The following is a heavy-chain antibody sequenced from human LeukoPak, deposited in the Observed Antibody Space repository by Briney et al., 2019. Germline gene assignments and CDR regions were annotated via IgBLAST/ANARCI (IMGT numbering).Heavy chain of an antibody. Sequence: SETLSHTCAVYGGSFSGYYWSWIRQPPGKGLEWIGEINHSGSTNYNPSLKSRVTISVDTSKNQFSLKLSSVTAADTAVYYCARVFRAYYYDSSGHPFNYWGQGTLVTVSS. CDR2: INHSGST. CDR1: GGSFSGYY. V-gene: IGHV4-34*01. D-gene: IGHD3-22*01. CDR3: ARVFRAYYYDSSGHPFNY. J-gene: IGHJ4*02.